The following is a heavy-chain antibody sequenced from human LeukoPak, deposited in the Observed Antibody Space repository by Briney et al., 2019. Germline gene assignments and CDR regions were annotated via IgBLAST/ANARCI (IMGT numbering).Heavy chain of an antibody. CDR1: GYTFTSYD. CDR3: ARGSRDGYNYYFDY. J-gene: IGHJ4*02. Sequence: VSVKVSCKASGYTFTSYDINWVRQATGQGLEWMGWMNPNSGNTGYAQKFQGRVTMTRNTSISTAYMELSSLRSEDTAVYYCARGSRDGYNYYFDYWGQGTLVTVSS. D-gene: IGHD5-24*01. V-gene: IGHV1-8*01. CDR2: MNPNSGNT.